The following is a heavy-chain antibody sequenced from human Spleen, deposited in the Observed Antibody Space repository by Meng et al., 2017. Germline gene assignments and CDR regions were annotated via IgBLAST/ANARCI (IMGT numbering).Heavy chain of an antibody. CDR3: ARDLSSGFYYGSDI. CDR2: ISSSSSYI. V-gene: IGHV3-21*01. Sequence: GESLKISCAASGFTFSSYNMNWVRQAPGKGLEWVSSISSSSSYIYYADSVKGRFTISRDNAKNSLYLQMNSLRAEDTAMYYCARDLSSGFYYGSDIWGQGTMVTVSS. J-gene: IGHJ3*02. CDR1: GFTFSSYN. D-gene: IGHD3-22*01.